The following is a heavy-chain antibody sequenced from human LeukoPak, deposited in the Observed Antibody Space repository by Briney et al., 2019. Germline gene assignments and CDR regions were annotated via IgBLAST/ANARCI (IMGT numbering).Heavy chain of an antibody. J-gene: IGHJ4*02. V-gene: IGHV3-30*02. Sequence: GGSLRLSCAASGFTLSSYGMHWVRQAPGKGLEWVAFIRYDGSNKYYADSVKGRFTISRDNSKNTLYLQMNSLRAEDTAVYYCAKTYGSGRDFDYWGQGTLVTVSS. CDR2: IRYDGSNK. CDR1: GFTLSSYG. D-gene: IGHD3-10*01. CDR3: AKTYGSGRDFDY.